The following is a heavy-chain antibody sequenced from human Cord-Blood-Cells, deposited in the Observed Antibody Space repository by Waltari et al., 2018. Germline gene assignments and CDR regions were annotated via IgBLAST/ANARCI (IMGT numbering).Heavy chain of an antibody. J-gene: IGHJ5*02. CDR2: INPNSGGT. Sequence: QVQLVQSGAEVKKPGASVKVSCKASGYTFTGYYMHWVRQAPGQGLEWMGWINPNSGGTNYAQKFKGRVTMTRDTAISTAYMELSRLRSDDTAVYYCARGGAYCGGDCYHNWFDPWGQGTLVTVSS. V-gene: IGHV1-2*02. D-gene: IGHD2-21*01. CDR1: GYTFTGYY. CDR3: ARGGAYCGGDCYHNWFDP.